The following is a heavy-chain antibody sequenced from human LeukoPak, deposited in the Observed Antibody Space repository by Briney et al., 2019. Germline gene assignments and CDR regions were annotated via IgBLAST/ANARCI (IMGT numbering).Heavy chain of an antibody. CDR2: ITSSSTYM. Sequence: GGSLRLSCAASGFTFSNYNMTWVRQPPGKGLEWVSSITSSSTYMYYADSVKGRFTISRDNAKNSLYLQMNNLGAEDTALYYCARAPTGTYWFDPWGQGTLVTVPS. J-gene: IGHJ5*02. CDR1: GFTFSNYN. CDR3: ARAPTGTYWFDP. D-gene: IGHD1-1*01. V-gene: IGHV3-21*01.